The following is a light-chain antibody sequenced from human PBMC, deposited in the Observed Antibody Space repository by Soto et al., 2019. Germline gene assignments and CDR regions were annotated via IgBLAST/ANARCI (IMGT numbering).Light chain of an antibody. J-gene: IGKJ3*01. Sequence: DIQMTQSPSSLSASVGDRVTITCRASQTISNSLTWYHEKQGKAPKLLIYAASNLQSGVPSRFSGSGSGTDFNLTITNLQPEDFATSYCQKTYSTPFTFGPGTIVDVK. CDR1: QTISNS. V-gene: IGKV1-39*01. CDR3: QKTYSTPFT. CDR2: AAS.